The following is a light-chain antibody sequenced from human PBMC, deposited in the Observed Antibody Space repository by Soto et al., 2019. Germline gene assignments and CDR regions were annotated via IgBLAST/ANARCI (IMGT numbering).Light chain of an antibody. CDR3: QQRSNFIT. CDR1: QRISGY. V-gene: IGKV3-11*01. Sequence: EIVLTQSPATLSLSPGERATLSCRASQRISGYLAWYQQRPGQAPRLPIYDASNRATGIPARFSGSGSGTDFTLTISSLEPEDFAVYYCQQRSNFITFGQGTRLEIK. J-gene: IGKJ5*01. CDR2: DAS.